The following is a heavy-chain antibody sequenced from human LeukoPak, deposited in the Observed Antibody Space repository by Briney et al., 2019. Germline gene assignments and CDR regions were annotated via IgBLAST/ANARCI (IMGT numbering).Heavy chain of an antibody. Sequence: SETPALPCTVPCGSLSSYYWDWVPQSPREGLGWIGHIYYSGSTNYNPSLMGRVTILVDTSKNQFSLRLTSVTAADTAVYYCARQISSASVAFDYWGQGALVTVSS. V-gene: IGHV4-59*01. CDR1: CGSLSSYY. D-gene: IGHD6-6*01. CDR2: IYYSGST. J-gene: IGHJ4*02. CDR3: ARQISSASVAFDY.